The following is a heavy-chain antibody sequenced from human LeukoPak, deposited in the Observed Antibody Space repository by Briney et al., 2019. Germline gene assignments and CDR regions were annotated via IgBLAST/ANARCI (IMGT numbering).Heavy chain of an antibody. Sequence: SETLSLTCAVYGGSFSGYYWSWIRQPPGKGLEWIGEINHSGSTNYNPSLKSRVTISVDTSKNQFSLKLSSVTAADTAAYYCARNRCSGGSCYLRAYYFDYWGQGTLVTVSS. CDR1: GGSFSGYY. V-gene: IGHV4-34*01. D-gene: IGHD2-15*01. J-gene: IGHJ4*02. CDR3: ARNRCSGGSCYLRAYYFDY. CDR2: INHSGST.